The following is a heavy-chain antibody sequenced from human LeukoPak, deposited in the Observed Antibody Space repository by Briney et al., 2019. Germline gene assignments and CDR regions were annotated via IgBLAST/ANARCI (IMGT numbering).Heavy chain of an antibody. J-gene: IGHJ6*02. CDR2: VYYSGST. V-gene: IGHV4-59*12. CDR3: AREPFNYYYGMDV. Sequence: SETLSLTCTVSGGSISSYYWSWIRQPPGKGLEWIGYVYYSGSTNYNPSLKSRVTISVDKSKNQFSLKLSSVTAADTAVYYCAREPFNYYYGMDVWGQGTTVTVSS. CDR1: GGSISSYY.